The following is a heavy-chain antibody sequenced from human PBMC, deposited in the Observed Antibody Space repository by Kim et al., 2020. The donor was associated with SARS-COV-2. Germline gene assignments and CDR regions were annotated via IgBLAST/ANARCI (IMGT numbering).Heavy chain of an antibody. D-gene: IGHD3-10*01. J-gene: IGHJ4*02. V-gene: IGHV4-34*01. Sequence: SETLSLTCAVYGGSFSGYYWSWIRQPPGKGLEWIGEINHSGSTNYNPSLKSRVTISVDTSKNQFSLKLSSVTAADTAVYYCARGRRITMVRGVITNWGIFDYWGQGTLVTVSS. CDR3: ARGRRITMVRGVITNWGIFDY. CDR1: GGSFSGYY. CDR2: INHSGST.